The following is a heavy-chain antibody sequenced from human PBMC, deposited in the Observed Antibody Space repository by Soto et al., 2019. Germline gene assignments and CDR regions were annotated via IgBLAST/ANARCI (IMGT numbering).Heavy chain of an antibody. J-gene: IGHJ5*02. CDR3: ARDTLRGGSSWYDH. V-gene: IGHV1-3*01. CDR2: INVANGDT. Sequence: GASVKVSCKASGYTFTNYAIHWVRQAPGQGLEWMGWINVANGDTRYSQKFQGRLTISRDTSAIVAYMEVNSLTPEDTAIYYCARDTLRGGSSWYDHWGQGTLVTVSS. CDR1: GYTFTNYA. D-gene: IGHD5-12*01.